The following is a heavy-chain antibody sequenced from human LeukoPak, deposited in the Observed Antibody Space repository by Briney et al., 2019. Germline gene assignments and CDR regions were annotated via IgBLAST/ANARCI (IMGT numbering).Heavy chain of an antibody. CDR2: IYYSGST. D-gene: IGHD3-10*01. J-gene: IGHJ4*02. CDR1: GGSISSSTYH. V-gene: IGHV4-39*01. CDR3: AANYYGSGSYSYGFDY. Sequence: SETLSLTCTVSGGSISSSTYHWGWSRQPPGKGLEWIGSIYYSGSTYYNPSLKSRVTRSVDTSKNQLSLKMSSVAAADTGVHYCAANYYGSGSYSYGFDYWGQGTLVTVSS.